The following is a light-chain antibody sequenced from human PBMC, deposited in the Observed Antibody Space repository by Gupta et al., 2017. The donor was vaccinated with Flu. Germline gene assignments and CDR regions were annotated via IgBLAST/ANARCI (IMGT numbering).Light chain of an antibody. CDR2: AAS. CDR3: QQTYSTFFT. V-gene: IGKV1-39*01. J-gene: IGKJ3*01. Sequence: DIQMTQSPSSLSASVGDRVTIACRASQSISSYLNWYQQRPGKAPNLLISAASNLQSEVPSRFSGSGSGTDFTLTISSLQPEDFATYYCQQTYSTFFTFGPGTRVDIK. CDR1: QSISSY.